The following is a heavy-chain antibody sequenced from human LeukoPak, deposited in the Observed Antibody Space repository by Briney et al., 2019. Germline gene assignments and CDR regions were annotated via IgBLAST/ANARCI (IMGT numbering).Heavy chain of an antibody. D-gene: IGHD3-10*01. J-gene: IGHJ5*02. CDR2: VSYDGSTK. CDR1: GFTFGSYG. V-gene: IGHV3-30*18. CDR3: AKDQDNADRHGSPYFFSA. Sequence: GGSLRLSCAASGFTFGSYGMHWVRQAPGKGLEWVAIVSYDGSTKYYADSVKGRFTISRDNSKNTLYLQMNSLRAEDTAVYYCAKDQDNADRHGSPYFFSAWGQGALGTVSS.